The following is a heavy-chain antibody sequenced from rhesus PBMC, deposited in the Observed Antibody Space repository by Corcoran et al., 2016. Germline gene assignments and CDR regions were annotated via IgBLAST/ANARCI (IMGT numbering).Heavy chain of an antibody. CDR1: GGPISGYY. CDR3: ARNRPTTVAATGAFGY. D-gene: IGHD4-29*01. CDR2: IGGSSGST. Sequence: QVQLQESGPGLVKPSETLSLTCAVPGGPISGYYWHSIRQPPGKGLEWIGYIGGSSGSTYYNPSLKSRVTISTDTSKNQFSLKLSSVTAADTAVYYCARNRPTTVAATGAFGYWGQGVLVTVSS. V-gene: IGHV4-165*02. J-gene: IGHJ4*01.